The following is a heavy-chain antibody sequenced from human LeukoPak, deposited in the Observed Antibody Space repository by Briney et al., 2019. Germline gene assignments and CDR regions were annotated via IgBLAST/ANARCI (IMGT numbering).Heavy chain of an antibody. CDR1: GFTFSTYA. J-gene: IGHJ5*02. CDR2: VSHDGTNS. D-gene: IGHD3-3*01. Sequence: GGSLRLSCAASGFTFSTYAIHWVRQAPGKGLEWVAVVSHDGTNSFYADSVRGRFTISRDNSENTLYLQLNSLRPQDTAVYYCAREAYSSFWSGYSHWFDPWGLGTLVTVSS. CDR3: AREAYSSFWSGYSHWFDP. V-gene: IGHV3-30*04.